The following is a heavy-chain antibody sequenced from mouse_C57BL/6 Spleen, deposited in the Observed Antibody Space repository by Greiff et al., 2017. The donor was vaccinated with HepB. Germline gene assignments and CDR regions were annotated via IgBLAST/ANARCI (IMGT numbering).Heavy chain of an antibody. D-gene: IGHD3-3*01. Sequence: EVQLQQSGAELVRPGASVKLSCTASGFNIKDDYMHWVKQRPEQGLEWIGWIDPENGDTEYASKFQGKATITADTSSNTAYLQLSSLTSEDTAVYYCTTRDSPAYWGQGTLVSVSA. CDR2: IDPENGDT. J-gene: IGHJ3*01. CDR3: TTRDSPAY. V-gene: IGHV14-4*01. CDR1: GFNIKDDY.